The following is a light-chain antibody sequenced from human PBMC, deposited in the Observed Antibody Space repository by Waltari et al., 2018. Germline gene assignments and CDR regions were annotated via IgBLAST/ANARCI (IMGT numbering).Light chain of an antibody. CDR2: RTD. V-gene: IGLV1-47*01. J-gene: IGLJ2*01. CDR1: SSNIGTNY. Sequence: QPVLTQPPSASGTPGQRVTISCSGGSSNIGTNYVYWSQQFPGTAPKLRIPRTDRRPSGVADRFACSKSGTSASLAISGLRSGDEADYYCTAWDDSLFGVVFGGGTRLTVL. CDR3: TAWDDSLFGVV.